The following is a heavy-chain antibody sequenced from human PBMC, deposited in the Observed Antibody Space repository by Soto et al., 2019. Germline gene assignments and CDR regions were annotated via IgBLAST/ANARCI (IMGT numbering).Heavy chain of an antibody. J-gene: IGHJ6*02. CDR1: GGSFSGYY. CDR2: INHSGST. Sequence: PSETLSLTCAVYGGSFSGYYWSRIRQPPGKGLEWIGEINHSGSTNYNPSLKSRVTISVDTSKNQFSLKLSSVTAADTAVYYCARGSLSYYYYHGMDVWGQGTTVTVSS. CDR3: ARGSLSYYYYHGMDV. V-gene: IGHV4-34*01. D-gene: IGHD1-26*01.